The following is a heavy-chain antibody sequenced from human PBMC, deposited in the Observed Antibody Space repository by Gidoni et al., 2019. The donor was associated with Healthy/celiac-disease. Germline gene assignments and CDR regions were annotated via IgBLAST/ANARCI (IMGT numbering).Heavy chain of an antibody. CDR1: GGSFSSYS. D-gene: IGHD3-3*01. CDR3: ARAQGAYYDFWSGYYSFDY. V-gene: IGHV1-69*09. Sequence: QVQLVQSGAEVKKPGSSVKVSCKASGGSFSSYSISWVRQAPGQGLEWLGRIIPILGRANYAQKFQGRVTITADKSASTAYRELGSLRSEDTAVYYCARAQGAYYDFWSGYYSFDYWGQGTLVTVSS. J-gene: IGHJ4*02. CDR2: IIPILGRA.